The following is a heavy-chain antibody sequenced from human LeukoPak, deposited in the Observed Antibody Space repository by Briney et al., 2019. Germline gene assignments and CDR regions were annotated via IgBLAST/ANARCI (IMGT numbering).Heavy chain of an antibody. CDR1: GFTFDDYT. CDR2: ISWDGGST. Sequence: GGSLTLSCAASGFTFDDYTMHWVSPAPGRCRGWVSLISWDGGSTYYADSVKGRFTISRDHCKNSLYLQMNSLRSEDPALYYCAKDLIYPSQWLVPRPEYGMDVWSQGTTVTVSS. CDR3: AKDLIYPSQWLVPRPEYGMDV. D-gene: IGHD6-19*01. J-gene: IGHJ6*02. V-gene: IGHV3-43*01.